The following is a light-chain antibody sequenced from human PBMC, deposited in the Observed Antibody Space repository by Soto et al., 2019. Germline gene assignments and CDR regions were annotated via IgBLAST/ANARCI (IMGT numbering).Light chain of an antibody. Sequence: SYELTQPPSASVAPGKTASITCGGNTSGSKSVHWYQHKPGQAPILVIYYVSDRPSGIPERFSGSNSGNTATLTISRVEAGDEADYYCQVWDSSSDHYVFGTGTKVTVL. CDR1: TSGSKS. V-gene: IGLV3-21*04. J-gene: IGLJ1*01. CDR2: YVS. CDR3: QVWDSSSDHYV.